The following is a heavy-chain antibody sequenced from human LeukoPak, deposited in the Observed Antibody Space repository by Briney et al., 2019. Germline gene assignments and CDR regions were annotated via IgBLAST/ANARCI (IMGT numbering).Heavy chain of an antibody. CDR3: AREDRIQLWLDYFDY. CDR2: INPSGGST. D-gene: IGHD5-18*01. CDR1: GYTFTSYY. J-gene: IGHJ4*02. Sequence: ASVKVSCKASGYTFTSYYMHWVRQAPGQGLEWMGIINPSGGSTSYAQKFQGRVTMTRDTSISTAYMELSRLRSDDTAVYYCAREDRIQLWLDYFDYWGQGTLVTVSS. V-gene: IGHV1-46*01.